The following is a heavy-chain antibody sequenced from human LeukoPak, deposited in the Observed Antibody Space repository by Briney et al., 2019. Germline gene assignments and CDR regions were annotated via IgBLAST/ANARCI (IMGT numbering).Heavy chain of an antibody. V-gene: IGHV3-7*01. Sequence: GGSLRLSCAASGFTFSSYGMHWVRQAPGKGLEWVANINQDGSGKNYVDSVKGRFTISRDNAKNSLYLQMNSQRADDTAVYYCTRGHDWGQGTLVTVSS. CDR1: GFTFSSYG. CDR3: TRGHD. J-gene: IGHJ4*02. CDR2: INQDGSGK.